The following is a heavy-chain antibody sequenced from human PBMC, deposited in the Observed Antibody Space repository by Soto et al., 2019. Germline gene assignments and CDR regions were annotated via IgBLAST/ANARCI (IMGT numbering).Heavy chain of an antibody. Sequence: ASETLSLTCTVSGGSISSGGYYWSWIRQHPGKGLEWIGYIYYSGSTYYNPSLKSRVTISVDTSKNQFSLKLSSVTAADTAVYYCARGRTHRYCSGGSCYYYYFDYWGQGTLVTVSS. J-gene: IGHJ4*02. CDR2: IYYSGST. D-gene: IGHD2-15*01. V-gene: IGHV4-31*03. CDR1: GGSISSGGYY. CDR3: ARGRTHRYCSGGSCYYYYFDY.